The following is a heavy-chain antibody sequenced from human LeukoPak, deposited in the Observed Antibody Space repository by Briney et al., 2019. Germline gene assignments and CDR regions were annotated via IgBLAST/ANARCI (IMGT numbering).Heavy chain of an antibody. Sequence: PSETLSLTCTASGGSISSYYWSWIRQPPGKGLEWIGYIYYSGSTNYNPSLKSRVTISVDTSKNQFSLKLSSVTAADTAVYYCARVAGGWLPPDYWGQGTLVTVSS. CDR2: IYYSGST. CDR3: ARVAGGWLPPDY. CDR1: GGSISSYY. D-gene: IGHD3-9*01. J-gene: IGHJ4*02. V-gene: IGHV4-59*01.